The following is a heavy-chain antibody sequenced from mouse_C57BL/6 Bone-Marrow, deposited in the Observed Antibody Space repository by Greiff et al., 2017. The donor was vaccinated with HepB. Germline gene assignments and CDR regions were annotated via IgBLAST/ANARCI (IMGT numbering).Heavy chain of an antibody. CDR2: IWSGGST. V-gene: IGHV2-2*01. D-gene: IGHD1-1*01. CDR3: AGKDRYGTAWFAY. Sequence: VQLQQSGPGLVQPSQSLSITCTVSGFSLTSYGVHWVRQSPGKGLEWLGVIWSGGSTDYNAAVISRLSISKDNYKSKVFFKLNSLQADDTAIYYCAGKDRYGTAWFAYWGQRTLVTVSA. CDR1: GFSLTSYG. J-gene: IGHJ3*01.